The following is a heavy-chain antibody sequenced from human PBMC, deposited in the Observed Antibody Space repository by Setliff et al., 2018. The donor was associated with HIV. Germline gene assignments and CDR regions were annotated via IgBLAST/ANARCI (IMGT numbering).Heavy chain of an antibody. Sequence: SGPTLVNPTLTLTVTCSFSGFSLSTSGVGVGWIRQPPGKALEWLALIYWDDDKRYSPSLKSRLTITKDTSKNQVVLIMTDMDPVDTATYFCAHLHSMTFGGVVVKGRYFDYWGQGALVTVSS. CDR2: IYWDDDK. CDR3: AHLHSMTFGGVVVKGRYFDY. CDR1: GFSLSTSGVG. J-gene: IGHJ4*02. V-gene: IGHV2-5*02. D-gene: IGHD3-16*02.